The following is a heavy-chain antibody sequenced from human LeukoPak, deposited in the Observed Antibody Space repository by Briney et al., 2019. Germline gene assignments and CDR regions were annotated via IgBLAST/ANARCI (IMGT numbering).Heavy chain of an antibody. CDR1: GFTFSTSG. CDR2: ITSGGDTT. V-gene: IGHV3-23*01. J-gene: IGHJ4*02. CDR3: AKGGGYEVLYDY. D-gene: IGHD5-12*01. Sequence: GGSLRLSCAASGFTFSTSGMSWVRQAPGKGLDWVSAITSGGDTTYYADSVKGRFTIFRDNSKNTLYLQMNNLRAEDTAVYYCAKGGGYEVLYDYWGQGALVTVSS.